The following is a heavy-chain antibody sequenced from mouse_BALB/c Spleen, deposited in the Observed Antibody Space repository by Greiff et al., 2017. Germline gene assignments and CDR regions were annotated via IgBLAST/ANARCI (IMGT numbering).Heavy chain of an antibody. J-gene: IGHJ2*01. D-gene: IGHD2-3*01. V-gene: IGHV5-6-4*01. Sequence: EVKLVESGGGLVKPGGSLKLSSAASGFTFSSYTMSWVRQTPEKRLEWVATISSGGSYTYYPDSVKGRFTISRDNAKNTLYLQMSSLKSEDTAMYYCTSDGYYLYYFDYWGQGTTLTVSS. CDR2: ISSGGSYT. CDR1: GFTFSSYT. CDR3: TSDGYYLYYFDY.